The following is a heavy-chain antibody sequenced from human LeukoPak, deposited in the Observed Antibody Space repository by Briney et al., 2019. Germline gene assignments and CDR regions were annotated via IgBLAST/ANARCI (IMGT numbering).Heavy chain of an antibody. D-gene: IGHD7-27*01. V-gene: IGHV3-7*01. CDR2: IKPEGSEK. Sequence: RGSLRLSCALSGFTFSRFCMSCGREGPEEGRWRVVTIKPEGSEKYYVDSVKSRFTISRDNAKNSLYLQMNSLRAEDTAVYYCARDGLLGDYFDYWGQGTLFTVSS. CDR3: ARDGLLGDYFDY. CDR1: GFTFSRFC. J-gene: IGHJ4*02.